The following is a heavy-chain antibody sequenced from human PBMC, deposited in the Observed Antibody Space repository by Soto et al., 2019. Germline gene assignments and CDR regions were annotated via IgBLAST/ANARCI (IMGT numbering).Heavy chain of an antibody. Sequence: GGSLRLSCAASGFTFSSYAMSWVRQAPGKGLEWVSAISGSGGSTYYADSVKGRFTISRDNSKNTLYLQMNSLRAEDTAVYYCAKDESPAPYYYGSGSRFDYWGQGTLVTVSS. J-gene: IGHJ4*02. V-gene: IGHV3-23*01. CDR1: GFTFSSYA. CDR2: ISGSGGST. CDR3: AKDESPAPYYYGSGSRFDY. D-gene: IGHD3-10*01.